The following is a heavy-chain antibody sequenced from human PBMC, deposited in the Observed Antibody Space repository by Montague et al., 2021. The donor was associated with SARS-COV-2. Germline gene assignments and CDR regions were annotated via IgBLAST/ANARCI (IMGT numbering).Heavy chain of an antibody. CDR2: IYYSGST. CDR1: GGSMRDYY. J-gene: IGHJ4*02. Sequence: SETLSLTCTVSGGSMRDYYWSWIRQPPGEGLEWIGYIYYSGSTDYNPSLNSRVTLSLDTSKNQFSLNLRSVTAADTAFYYCARVHYYTGYVDSGGQGTLVSVPS. CDR3: ARVHYYTGYVDS. D-gene: IGHD3-22*01. V-gene: IGHV4-59*01.